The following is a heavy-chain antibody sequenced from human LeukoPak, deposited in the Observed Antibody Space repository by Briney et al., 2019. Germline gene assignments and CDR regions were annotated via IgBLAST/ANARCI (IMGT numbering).Heavy chain of an antibody. Sequence: SETLSLTCTVSGGSITSGGYYWSWIRQHPGKGLEWIGFIYSSGSTYYNPSLKSRVSISVDTSKNQFSLNLNSVTAADTAVYYCARDNRYCSSTSCPYYFDYWGQGTLVTVSS. V-gene: IGHV4-31*03. J-gene: IGHJ4*02. D-gene: IGHD2-2*01. CDR1: GGSITSGGYY. CDR3: ARDNRYCSSTSCPYYFDY. CDR2: IYSSGST.